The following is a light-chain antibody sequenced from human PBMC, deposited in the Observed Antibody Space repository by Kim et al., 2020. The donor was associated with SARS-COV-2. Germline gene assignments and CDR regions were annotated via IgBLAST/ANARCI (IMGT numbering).Light chain of an antibody. J-gene: IGLJ2*01. CDR2: DTV. CDR3: LLSYNGVRV. CDR1: TGPITYNHY. V-gene: IGLV7-46*01. Sequence: PGGPVTLTFNSCTGPITYNHYPYWFQQRPDQAPRTLIYDTVNKPSWTPVRFSGSLLGGQAVLTLSGAQPEDEADYFCLLSYNGVRVFGGGTKLTVL.